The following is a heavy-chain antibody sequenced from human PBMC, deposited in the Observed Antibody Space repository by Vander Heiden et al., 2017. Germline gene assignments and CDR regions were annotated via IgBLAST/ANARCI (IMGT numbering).Heavy chain of an antibody. V-gene: IGHV1-8*01. J-gene: IGHJ4*02. CDR2: MIANTGFA. Sequence: QVQLVQSGAEVKKPGASVKVYCKASGYTFSTYDINWVRQAPGQGLQWMGWMIANTGFAGYAKKFLGRIIMTRDPSTNTAYMELSSLTFDDTAVYYCARKNILAPGTFDYWGQGALVTVSS. CDR3: ARKNILAPGTFDY. CDR1: GYTFSTYD. D-gene: IGHD6-13*01.